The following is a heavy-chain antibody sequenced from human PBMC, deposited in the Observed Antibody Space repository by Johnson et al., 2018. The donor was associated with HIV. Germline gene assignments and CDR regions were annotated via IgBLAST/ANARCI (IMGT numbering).Heavy chain of an antibody. V-gene: IGHV3-30*19. CDR3: ARVRRYNWNLGDAFDM. J-gene: IGHJ3*02. D-gene: IGHD1-7*01. CDR1: GFTFSSYG. CDR2: ISYDGSNK. Sequence: QVQLVESGGGLVQPGRSLRLSCAASGFTFSSYGMHWVRQAPGKGLEWVAVISYDGSNKYYADSVKGRFTISRDNSKNTLYLQMNSLRAEDTAVYYCARVRRYNWNLGDAFDMWGQGTTVTVS.